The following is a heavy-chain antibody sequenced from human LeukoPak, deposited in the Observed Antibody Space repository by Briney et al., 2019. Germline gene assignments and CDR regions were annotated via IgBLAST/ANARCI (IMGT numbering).Heavy chain of an antibody. Sequence: ASVKGSCKASGYTFTSYYMHWVRQAPGQGLEWMGIINPSGGSTSYAQKFQGRVTMTRDTSTGTVYMELSSLRCGATAEYYCSKSYFDWTMYYFDYWGQGTLVTVSS. V-gene: IGHV1-46*01. D-gene: IGHD3-9*01. CDR1: GYTFTSYY. J-gene: IGHJ4*02. CDR3: SKSYFDWTMYYFDY. CDR2: INPSGGST.